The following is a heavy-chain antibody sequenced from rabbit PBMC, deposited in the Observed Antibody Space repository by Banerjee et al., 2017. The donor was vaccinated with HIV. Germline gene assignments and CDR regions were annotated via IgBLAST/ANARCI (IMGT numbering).Heavy chain of an antibody. CDR2: MRDGSSGGT. V-gene: IGHV1S45*01. Sequence: QEQLEESGGGLVQPEGSLTLTCTASGFSFSSNYYMCWVRQAPGKGLEWIACMRDGSSGGTWYASWVNGRFTISKTSSTTVTLQMTSLTVADTATYFCARQNGVPLWGQGTLVTVS. CDR3: ARQNGVPL. D-gene: IGHD2-1*01. J-gene: IGHJ3*01. CDR1: GFSFSSNYY.